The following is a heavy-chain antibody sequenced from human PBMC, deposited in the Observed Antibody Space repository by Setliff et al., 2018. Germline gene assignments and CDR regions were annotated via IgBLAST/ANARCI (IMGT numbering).Heavy chain of an antibody. CDR3: TFARDGYDVFDI. J-gene: IGHJ3*02. Sequence: GGSLRLSCAASGFSFSGSAVYWARQASVKGLEWIGRIRGRTDNYATAYAASVRGRFTISRDDSKNTAYLQMNSLKTEDTAVYYCTFARDGYDVFDIWGQGTMVTVSS. D-gene: IGHD5-18*01. V-gene: IGHV3-73*01. CDR1: GFSFSGSA. CDR2: IRGRTDNYAT.